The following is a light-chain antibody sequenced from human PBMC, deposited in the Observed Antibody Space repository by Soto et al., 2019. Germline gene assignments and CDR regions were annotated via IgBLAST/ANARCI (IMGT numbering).Light chain of an antibody. CDR3: QHYDASQWT. CDR1: QSVSNF. CDR2: GTS. V-gene: IGKV3-20*01. Sequence: EVVLTQSPATLSLSPGERATLSCRASQSVSNFLAWYQQKPGQAPRLLIYGTSSRATGIPDRFSGSGSGTDFTLTISRLEPEDFAVYYCQHYDASQWTFGQGTKVDIK. J-gene: IGKJ1*01.